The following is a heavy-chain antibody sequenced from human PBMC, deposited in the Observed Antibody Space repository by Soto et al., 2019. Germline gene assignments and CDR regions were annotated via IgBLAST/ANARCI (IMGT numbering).Heavy chain of an antibody. D-gene: IGHD3-22*01. CDR1: GYSFTSYW. CDR3: ASLYDSSGYYPKGGMDV. V-gene: IGHV5-10-1*01. Sequence: PVESLKISCKGSGYSFTSYWISWVRQMPGKGLEWMGRIDPSDSYTNYSPSFQGHVTISADKSISTAYLQWSSLKASDTAMYYCASLYDSSGYYPKGGMDVWGQGTTVTVSS. J-gene: IGHJ6*02. CDR2: IDPSDSYT.